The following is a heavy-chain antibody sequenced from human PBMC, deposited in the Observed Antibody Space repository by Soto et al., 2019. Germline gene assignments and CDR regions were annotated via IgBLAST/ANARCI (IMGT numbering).Heavy chain of an antibody. V-gene: IGHV3-21*01. D-gene: IGHD4-17*01. J-gene: IGHJ5*02. CDR2: ISSSSNYI. Sequence: PRGSLSLSCTSSGFIFSSYSMNWVRQAPGKGLEWVSFISSSSNYIYYADSVKGRFTISRDNAQNSLYLQMNSLRAEDTAVYHCARGRYGDYANWFDPWGQGTLVTVSS. CDR3: ARGRYGDYANWFDP. CDR1: GFIFSSYS.